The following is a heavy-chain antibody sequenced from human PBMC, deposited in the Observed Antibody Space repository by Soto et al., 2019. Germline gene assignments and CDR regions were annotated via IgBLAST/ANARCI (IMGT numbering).Heavy chain of an antibody. D-gene: IGHD6-19*01. CDR3: ARGRGGAVAGYFDY. J-gene: IGHJ4*02. CDR2: MSFDGSNK. Sequence: QVQLVESGGGVVQPGRSLRLSCAASGFTFSSFPMHWVRQAPGKGLEWVALMSFDGSNKYYADSVKGRFTISRDISNNTLHLQMNSLTAEDTAVYYCARGRGGAVAGYFDYWGQGTLVTVSS. V-gene: IGHV3-30-3*01. CDR1: GFTFSSFP.